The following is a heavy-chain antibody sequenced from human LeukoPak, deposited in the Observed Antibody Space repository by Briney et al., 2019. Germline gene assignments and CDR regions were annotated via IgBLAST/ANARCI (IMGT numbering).Heavy chain of an antibody. CDR2: IRYGGSNK. CDR3: ANSCGSGSYYMS. CDR1: GFTFSSYG. V-gene: IGHV3-30*02. Sequence: PGESLRLSCAASGFTFSSYGMHWVRQAPGKGLEWVAFIRYGGSNKYYADSVKGRSTISRDNSKNTLYLQMNSLRAEDTAVYYCANSCGSGSYYMSWGQGTLVTVSS. D-gene: IGHD3-10*01. J-gene: IGHJ5*02.